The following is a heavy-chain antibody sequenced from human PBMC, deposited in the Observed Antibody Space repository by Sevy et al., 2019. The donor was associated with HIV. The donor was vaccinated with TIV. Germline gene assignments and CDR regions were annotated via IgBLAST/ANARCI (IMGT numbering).Heavy chain of an antibody. CDR3: ARRNDFDI. Sequence: SQTLSLTCTVSGGSINSDHWNWIRQPPGKGLEWIGYVYYTGGTNYNPSLKNRVTISVDRTKNQFSLKLTSVTATDTAVYYCARRNDFDIWGQGTMVTVSS. J-gene: IGHJ3*02. V-gene: IGHV4-59*08. CDR1: GGSINSDH. CDR2: VYYTGGT.